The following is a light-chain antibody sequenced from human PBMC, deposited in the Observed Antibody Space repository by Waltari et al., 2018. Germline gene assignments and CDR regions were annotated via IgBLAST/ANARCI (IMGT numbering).Light chain of an antibody. CDR2: GAS. CDR1: QRVGTS. V-gene: IGKV3-20*01. J-gene: IGKJ1*01. CDR3: QHYVRLPAT. Sequence: EVVLTQSPGTLSLSPGERATLACRASQRVGTSLAWYQQKPGQAPRLLIYGASRRATGIQDRFSGSGSGTDFSLTISRLEPEDFAVYYCQHYVRLPATFGQGTKVEI.